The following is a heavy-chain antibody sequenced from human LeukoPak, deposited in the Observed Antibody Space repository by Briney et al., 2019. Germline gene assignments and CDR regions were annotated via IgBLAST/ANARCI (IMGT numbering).Heavy chain of an antibody. D-gene: IGHD2-2*01. J-gene: IGHJ4*02. CDR1: GGSISSGGYS. V-gene: IGHV4-30-2*01. Sequence: SQTLSLTCAVSGGSISSGGYSWCWIRQPPGKGLEWIGYIYHSGSTYYNPSLKSRVTISVDRSKNQFSLKLSSVTAADTAVYYCAGTRDIVVVPAAMPIFDYWGQGTLVTVSS. CDR2: IYHSGST. CDR3: AGTRDIVVVPAAMPIFDY.